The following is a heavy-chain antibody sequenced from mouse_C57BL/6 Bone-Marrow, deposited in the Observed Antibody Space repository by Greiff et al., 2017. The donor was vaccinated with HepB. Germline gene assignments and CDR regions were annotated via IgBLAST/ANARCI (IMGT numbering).Heavy chain of an antibody. V-gene: IGHV5-9-1*02. CDR3: TRDDYDEKFAY. Sequence: EVKVVESGEGLVKPGGSLKLSCAASGFTFSSYAMSWVRQTPEKRLEWVAYISSGGDYIYYADTVKGRSTISRDNARNTLYLQMSSLKSEDTAMYYCTRDDYDEKFAYRGQGTLVTVSA. CDR1: GFTFSSYA. CDR2: ISSGGDYI. J-gene: IGHJ3*01. D-gene: IGHD2-4*01.